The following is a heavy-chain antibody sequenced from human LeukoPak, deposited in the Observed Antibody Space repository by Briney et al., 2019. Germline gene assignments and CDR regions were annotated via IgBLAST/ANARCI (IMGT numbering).Heavy chain of an antibody. CDR3: ARDPFYGSGDLYFDY. D-gene: IGHD3-10*01. CDR1: GFTFSSYS. V-gene: IGHV3-48*01. J-gene: IGHJ4*02. CDR2: ISSSSSTI. Sequence: GGSLRLSCAASGFTFSSYSMNWVRQAPGKGLEWVSYISSSSSTIYYADSVKGRFTISRDNAKNSLYLQMNSLRAEDTAVYYCARDPFYGSGDLYFDYWGQGTLVTVSS.